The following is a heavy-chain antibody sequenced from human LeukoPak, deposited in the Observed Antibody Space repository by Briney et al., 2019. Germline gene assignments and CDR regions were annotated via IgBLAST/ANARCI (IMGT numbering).Heavy chain of an antibody. CDR2: IYHSGST. Sequence: PSETLSLXCAVSGYSISSGYYWGWIRQPPGKGLEWIGSIYHSGSTYYNPSLKSRVTISVDTSKNQFSLKLSSVTAADTAVYYCARQSTGINFDYWGQGTLVTVSS. V-gene: IGHV4-38-2*01. J-gene: IGHJ4*02. CDR1: GYSISSGYY. D-gene: IGHD6-13*01. CDR3: ARQSTGINFDY.